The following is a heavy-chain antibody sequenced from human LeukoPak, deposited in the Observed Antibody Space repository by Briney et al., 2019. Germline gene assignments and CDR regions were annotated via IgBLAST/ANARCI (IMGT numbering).Heavy chain of an antibody. J-gene: IGHJ6*02. D-gene: IGHD4-17*01. V-gene: IGHV4-31*03. CDR3: AVTTVYYYYGMDV. CDR2: IYYSGST. Sequence: KSSETLSLTCTVSGGSISSGGYYWSWIRQHPGKGLEWIGYIYYSGSTYYNPSLKSRVTISVDTSKNQFSLKLSSVTAADTAVYYCAVTTVYYYYGMDVWGQGTTVTVSS. CDR1: GGSISSGGYY.